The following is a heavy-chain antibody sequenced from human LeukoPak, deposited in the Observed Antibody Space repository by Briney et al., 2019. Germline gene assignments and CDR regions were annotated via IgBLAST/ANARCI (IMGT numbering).Heavy chain of an antibody. D-gene: IGHD3-9*01. V-gene: IGHV1-2*02. CDR1: GYTFIGYY. Sequence: ASVKVSCKTSGYTFIGYYMHWVRQAPGQGLEWMGWINPNSGGTNYAQRFQGRVTMTRDTSISTAYMELSRLRSDDTAVYYCARGGVRGWDYDILTGYSHTTIDYWGQGTLVTVSS. CDR2: INPNSGGT. CDR3: ARGGVRGWDYDILTGYSHTTIDY. J-gene: IGHJ4*02.